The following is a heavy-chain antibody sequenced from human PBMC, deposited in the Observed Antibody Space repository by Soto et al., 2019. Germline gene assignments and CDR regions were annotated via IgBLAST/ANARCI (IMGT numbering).Heavy chain of an antibody. V-gene: IGHV3-21*01. Sequence: LRLSCAASGFTFSSYSMNWVRQAPGKGLEWVSSISSSSSYIYYADSVKCRFTISRDNAKNSLYLQMNSLRAEDTAVYYCARDRPLRGYGMDVWGQGTTVTVSS. CDR3: ARDRPLRGYGMDV. D-gene: IGHD6-6*01. CDR2: ISSSSSYI. CDR1: GFTFSSYS. J-gene: IGHJ6*02.